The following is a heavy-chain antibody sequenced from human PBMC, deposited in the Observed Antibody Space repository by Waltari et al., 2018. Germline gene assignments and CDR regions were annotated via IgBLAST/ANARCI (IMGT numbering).Heavy chain of an antibody. D-gene: IGHD6-13*01. V-gene: IGHV3-48*04. Sequence: EAQLVESGGGLVQPGGSLRLSCPASGFTFSSYSMNWVRQAPGKGLEWISYIISTSSSIYYADSVRGRFTISRDNAKNSLYLQMNSLRAEDTAVYYCAREAYSSSWFFDLWGQGTVVTVSS. CDR2: IISTSSSI. CDR3: AREAYSSSWFFDL. J-gene: IGHJ3*01. CDR1: GFTFSSYS.